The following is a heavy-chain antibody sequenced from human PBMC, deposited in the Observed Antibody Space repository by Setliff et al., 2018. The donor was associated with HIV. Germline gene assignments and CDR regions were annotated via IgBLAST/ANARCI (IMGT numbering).Heavy chain of an antibody. V-gene: IGHV5-51*01. Sequence: GESLKISCTGSGYSFSNHWIGWVRQMPGRGLEWVAIIYPQDSDTRYSPSFEGHVTISADTSRYTAYLQWRALRASDTATYYCARHRIDISLLVVQDPGPFDLWGRGTMVTVS. J-gene: IGHJ3*01. D-gene: IGHD3-3*02. CDR2: IYPQDSDT. CDR1: GYSFSNHW. CDR3: ARHRIDISLLVVQDPGPFDL.